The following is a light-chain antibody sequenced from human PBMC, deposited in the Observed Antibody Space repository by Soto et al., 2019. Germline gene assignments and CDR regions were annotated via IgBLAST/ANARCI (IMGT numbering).Light chain of an antibody. J-gene: IGLJ2*01. CDR3: AAWDDNLSALV. CDR1: SSNIGNNF. CDR2: RNN. Sequence: QSVLTQPPSASGTPGQRVTISCSGGSSNIGNNFVSWYQLLPGTAPKLLIFRNNQRPSGVPDRFSGSRSGTSAPLAISGLRSEDEADYFCAAWDDNLSALVFGGGTKVTVL. V-gene: IGLV1-47*01.